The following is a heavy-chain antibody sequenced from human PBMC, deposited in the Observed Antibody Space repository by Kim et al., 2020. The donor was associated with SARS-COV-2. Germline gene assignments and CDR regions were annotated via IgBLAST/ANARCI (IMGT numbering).Heavy chain of an antibody. Sequence: ASVKVSCKASGYTFTSYAMHWVRQAPGQRLEWMGWINAGNGNTKYSQKFQGRVTITRDTSASTAYMELSSLRSEDTAVYYCAGGYPTWGLYQKHYYYGMDVWGQGTTVTVSS. V-gene: IGHV1-3*01. CDR2: INAGNGNT. CDR3: AGGYPTWGLYQKHYYYGMDV. J-gene: IGHJ6*02. CDR1: GYTFTSYA. D-gene: IGHD2-2*01.